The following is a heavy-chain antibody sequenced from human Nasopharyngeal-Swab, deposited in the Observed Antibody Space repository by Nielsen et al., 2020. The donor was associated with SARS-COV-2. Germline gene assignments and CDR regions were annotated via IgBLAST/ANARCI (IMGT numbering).Heavy chain of an antibody. Sequence: LKISCAASGFPISRYWMLWVRHAPGKGLVWVSRLHSDGSGTTYADSVRGRFTISRDNAKNTLYLQMNSLRAEDTAVYYCARGGDGYSMDYWGQGTLVTVSS. V-gene: IGHV3-74*01. D-gene: IGHD5-24*01. CDR1: GFPISRYW. J-gene: IGHJ4*02. CDR3: ARGGDGYSMDY. CDR2: LHSDGSGT.